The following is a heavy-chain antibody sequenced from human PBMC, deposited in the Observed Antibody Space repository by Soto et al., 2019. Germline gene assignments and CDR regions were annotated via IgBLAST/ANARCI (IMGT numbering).Heavy chain of an antibody. CDR1: GFNFSSYS. V-gene: IGHV3-48*01. D-gene: IGHD2-2*01. J-gene: IGHJ4*02. CDR3: ARNRWDIVVVPAATTFDY. CDR2: ISSSSSTI. Sequence: PGGSLRLSCAAAGFNFSSYSMNWVRQAPGKGLEWVSYISSSSSTIYYADSVKGRFTISRDNAKNSLYLQMNSLRAEDTAVYYCARNRWDIVVVPAATTFDYWGQGTLVTVSS.